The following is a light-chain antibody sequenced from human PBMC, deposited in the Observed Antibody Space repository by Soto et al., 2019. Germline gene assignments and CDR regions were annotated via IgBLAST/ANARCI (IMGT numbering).Light chain of an antibody. CDR1: TSNIGSNT. J-gene: IGLJ7*01. Sequence: QSVLTQPPSASGTPGQRVTISCSGSTSNIGSNTVNWYQQHPGTAPKLLIYSNNQRPSGVPDRFSGSKSGTSASLAISGLQSGDESGYFCAAWDVSLNGWVFGGGTQLTVL. V-gene: IGLV1-44*01. CDR3: AAWDVSLNGWV. CDR2: SNN.